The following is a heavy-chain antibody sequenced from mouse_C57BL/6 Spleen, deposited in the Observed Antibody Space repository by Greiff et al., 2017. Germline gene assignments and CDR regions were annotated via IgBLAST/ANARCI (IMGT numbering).Heavy chain of an antibody. Sequence: QVQLQQLGAELVKPGASVKMSCKASGYPFSTYPIEWMKQNQGKSLGWIGNFHPYNDDNKYNEKFKGKATLTVEKSSSTVYLELRRLTSDDSAVYYCARGGNDYAMDCWGQGTSVTAAS. CDR2: FHPYNDDN. V-gene: IGHV1-47*01. D-gene: IGHD2-1*01. J-gene: IGHJ4*01. CDR1: GYPFSTYP. CDR3: ARGGNDYAMDC.